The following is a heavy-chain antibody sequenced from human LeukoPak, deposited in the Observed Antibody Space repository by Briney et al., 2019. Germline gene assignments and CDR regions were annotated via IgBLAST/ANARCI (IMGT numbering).Heavy chain of an antibody. CDR3: ARDGWTLAAAGTWEH. V-gene: IGHV1-69*04. J-gene: IGHJ1*01. CDR1: GGTFSSYA. CDR2: IIPILGIA. D-gene: IGHD6-13*01. Sequence: SVKVSCKASGGTFSSYAISWVRQAPGQGLEWMGRIIPILGIANYAQKFQGRVTITADKSTSTAYMELSSLRSEDTAVYYCARDGWTLAAAGTWEHWGQGTLVTVSS.